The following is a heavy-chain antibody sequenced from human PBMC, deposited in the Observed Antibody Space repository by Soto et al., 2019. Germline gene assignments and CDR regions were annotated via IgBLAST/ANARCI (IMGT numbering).Heavy chain of an antibody. CDR2: IYDSGNT. Sequence: SETLSLTCTVSGGSISSYYWSWIRQPPGKGLEWIGYIYDSGNTNYNPSLKSRVTISVDTSKNQFSLKLTSVTAADTAVYYCAAPPRYWGQGTLVTLSS. V-gene: IGHV4-59*01. J-gene: IGHJ4*02. CDR1: GGSISSYY. CDR3: AAPPRY. D-gene: IGHD6-6*01.